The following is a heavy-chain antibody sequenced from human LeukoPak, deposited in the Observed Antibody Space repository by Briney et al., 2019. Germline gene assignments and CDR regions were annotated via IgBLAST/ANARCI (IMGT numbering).Heavy chain of an antibody. CDR3: TTGTYYYDSSGWEYFDY. CDR1: GFTFSNAW. CDR2: IKSKTDGGTT. D-gene: IGHD3-22*01. V-gene: IGHV3-15*01. J-gene: IGHJ4*02. Sequence: GGSLRLSCAASGFTFSNAWMSWVRQAPGKGLEWVGRIKSKTDGGTTDHAAPVKGRFTISRDDSKNTLYLQMNSLKTEDTAVYYCTTGTYYYDSSGWEYFDYWGQGTLVTVSS.